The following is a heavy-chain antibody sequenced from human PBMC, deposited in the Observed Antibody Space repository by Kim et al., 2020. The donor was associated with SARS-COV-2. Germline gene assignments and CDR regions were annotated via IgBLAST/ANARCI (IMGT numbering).Heavy chain of an antibody. V-gene: IGHV4-31*03. CDR3: ARAIHTMADV. D-gene: IGHD3-10*01. J-gene: IGHJ6*02. CDR2: IYYSGST. CDR1: GGSISSGGYY. Sequence: SETLSLTCTVSGGSISSGGYYWSWIRQHPGKGLEWIGYIYYSGSTYYNPSLKSRVTISVDTSKNQFSLKLSSVTAADTAVYYCARAIHTMADVWGQGTTVTVSS.